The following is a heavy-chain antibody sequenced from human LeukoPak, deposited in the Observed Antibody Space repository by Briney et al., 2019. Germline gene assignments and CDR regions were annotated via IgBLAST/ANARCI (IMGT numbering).Heavy chain of an antibody. Sequence: GGSLRLSCAASGFTFSSYAMSWVRQAPGKGLEWVSAISGSGGSTYYADSVKGRFTISRDNSKNTLYLQMNSLRAEDTAVYYCAKFYDSSGYSHSDYWGQGTLVTVSS. CDR3: AKFYDSSGYSHSDY. J-gene: IGHJ4*02. D-gene: IGHD3-22*01. CDR2: ISGSGGST. CDR1: GFTFSSYA. V-gene: IGHV3-23*01.